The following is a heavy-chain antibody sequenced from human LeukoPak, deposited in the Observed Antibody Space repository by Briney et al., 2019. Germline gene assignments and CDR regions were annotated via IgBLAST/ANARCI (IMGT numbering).Heavy chain of an antibody. D-gene: IGHD6-6*01. CDR3: AKGYSSSSYCYYYYMDV. J-gene: IGHJ6*03. CDR2: ISWDGGST. V-gene: IGHV3-43D*03. Sequence: PGGSLRLSCAASGFTFDDYAMHWVRQAPGKGLEWVSLISWDGGSTYYADSVKGRFTISRDNSKNSLYLQMNSLRAEDTALYYCAKGYSSSSYCYYYYMDVWGKGTTVTISS. CDR1: GFTFDDYA.